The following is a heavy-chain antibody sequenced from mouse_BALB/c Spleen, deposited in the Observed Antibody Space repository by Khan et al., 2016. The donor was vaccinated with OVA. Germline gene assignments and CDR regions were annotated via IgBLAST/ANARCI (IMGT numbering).Heavy chain of an antibody. J-gene: IGHJ4*01. Sequence: EVQLVESGPGLAKPSQSLSLTCTVTGYSITSDYAWNWIRQFPGNKLEWMGYICSTGSTSYNPSLKSRISITRDISKNQFFLQLNSVTTEDTASYYCARSLYYSYGYALDCWGRGTSVTVS. CDR3: ARSLYYSYGYALDC. CDR1: GYSITSDYA. V-gene: IGHV3-2*02. CDR2: ICSTGST. D-gene: IGHD2-12*01.